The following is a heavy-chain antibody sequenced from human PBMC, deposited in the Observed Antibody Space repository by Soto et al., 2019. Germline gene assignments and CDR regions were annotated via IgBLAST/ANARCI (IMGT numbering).Heavy chain of an antibody. CDR3: AKDGEGVANFDY. CDR1: GFTFSTNL. V-gene: IGHV3-74*01. Sequence: GGSLRLSCAASGFTFSTNLMHWVRQGPGKGLVWVSRINSDGTTAAYADSVQGRFTISRDNAKNTLYLHMTSLRGEDTAVYYCAKDGEGVANFDYWGQGTLVTVSS. J-gene: IGHJ4*02. D-gene: IGHD3-10*01. CDR2: INSDGTTA.